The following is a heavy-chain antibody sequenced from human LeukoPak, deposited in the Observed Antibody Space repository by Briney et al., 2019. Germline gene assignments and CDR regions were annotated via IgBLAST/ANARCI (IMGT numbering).Heavy chain of an antibody. Sequence: GGSLRLSCAASGFTFSSYGMSWVRQAPGKGLEWVSAISASGGSTYYADSVKGRFTISRDNSKNTLYLQMNSLRADDTAVYYCTASAGDSRYYYYYMDVWGKGTAVTVSS. J-gene: IGHJ6*03. D-gene: IGHD6-13*01. V-gene: IGHV3-23*01. CDR3: TASAGDSRYYYYYMDV. CDR2: ISASGGST. CDR1: GFTFSSYG.